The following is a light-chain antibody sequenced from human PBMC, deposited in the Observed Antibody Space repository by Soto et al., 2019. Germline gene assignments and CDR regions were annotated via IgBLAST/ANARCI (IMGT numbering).Light chain of an antibody. CDR1: SSDVGGYNY. CDR3: SSYAGSNNFV. Sequence: LTQPPSASGSPGQSVTISCTGTSSDVGGYNYVSWYQQHPGKVPKLMIYEVSKRPSGVPDRFSGSKSGNTASLTVSGLQAEDEADYYCSSYAGSNNFVFGTGTKVTVL. J-gene: IGLJ1*01. V-gene: IGLV2-8*01. CDR2: EVS.